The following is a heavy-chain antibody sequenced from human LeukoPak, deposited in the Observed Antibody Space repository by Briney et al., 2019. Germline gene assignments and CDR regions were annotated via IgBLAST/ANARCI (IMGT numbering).Heavy chain of an antibody. CDR3: AREAPVAAGSDAFDI. J-gene: IGHJ3*02. CDR2: ISPYNSNT. V-gene: IGHV1-18*01. D-gene: IGHD6-19*01. Sequence: ASVKVSCKSSGYTFTTYGISWMRQAPGQSLECMGWISPYNSNTKYAQKLQGRVTMTTDTSTNTANMEVRSLRSDDTAVYYCAREAPVAAGSDAFDIWGQGTMVTVSS. CDR1: GYTFTTYG.